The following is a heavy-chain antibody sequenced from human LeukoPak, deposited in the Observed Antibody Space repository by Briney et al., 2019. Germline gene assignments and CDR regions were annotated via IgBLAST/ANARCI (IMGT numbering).Heavy chain of an antibody. J-gene: IGHJ3*02. CDR3: GRDPNGDYIGAFDM. D-gene: IGHD4-17*01. CDR2: IGTSGGDT. Sequence: GGSLRLSCVASEFTFGSYAMTWVRQAPGKGLEWVSSIGTSGGDTQYADSVQGRFAISRDNSKNTLYLQMNSLRAEDTAVYFCGRDPNGDYIGAFDMWGRGTMVGVS. V-gene: IGHV3-23*01. CDR1: EFTFGSYA.